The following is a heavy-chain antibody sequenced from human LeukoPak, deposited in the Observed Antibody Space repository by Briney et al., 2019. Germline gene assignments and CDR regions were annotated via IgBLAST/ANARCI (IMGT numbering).Heavy chain of an antibody. Sequence: GESPKTSFNGSGYRFTNYWNGWVRPSPRKGVEWMGIIYPGDSDTRYSPSFQGQVTISPDKSISTAYLQWSSLKASDTAMYYCARHVCSGGSCYSGYWGQGTLVTVSS. J-gene: IGHJ4*02. CDR1: GYRFTNYW. CDR3: ARHVCSGGSCYSGY. V-gene: IGHV5-51*01. CDR2: IYPGDSDT. D-gene: IGHD2-15*01.